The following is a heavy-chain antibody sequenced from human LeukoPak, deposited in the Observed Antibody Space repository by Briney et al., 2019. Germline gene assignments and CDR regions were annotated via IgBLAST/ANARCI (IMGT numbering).Heavy chain of an antibody. D-gene: IGHD6-13*01. CDR1: GYTFTSYY. CDR3: AGDLTAAAGQSLPGYYYYYYYMDV. CDR2: INPSGGST. V-gene: IGHV1-46*01. J-gene: IGHJ6*03. Sequence: ASVKVSCKASGYTFTSYYMHWVRQAPGQGLEWMGIINPSGGSTSYAQKFQGRVTMTRDMSTSTVYMELSSLRSEDTAVYYCAGDLTAAAGQSLPGYYYYYYYMDVWGKGTTVTVSS.